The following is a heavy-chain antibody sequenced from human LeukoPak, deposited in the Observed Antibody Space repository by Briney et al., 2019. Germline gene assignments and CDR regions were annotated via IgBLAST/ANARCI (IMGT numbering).Heavy chain of an antibody. J-gene: IGHJ6*03. CDR1: GFTFSTYG. V-gene: IGHV3-30*02. CDR2: VRYDGSKK. D-gene: IGHD3-9*01. CDR3: ARSLLRYFAHMDV. Sequence: GGSLRLSCAASGFTFSTYGMHWVRQAPGKGLEWVAFVRYDGSKKYYTNSVKGRFTISRDNSKNTLYLQMNSLRAEDTAVYYCARSLLRYFAHMDVWGKGTTVTISS.